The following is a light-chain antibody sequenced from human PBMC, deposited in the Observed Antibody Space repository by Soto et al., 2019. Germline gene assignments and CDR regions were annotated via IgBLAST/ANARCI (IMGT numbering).Light chain of an antibody. J-gene: IGKJ4*01. V-gene: IGKV1-6*02. Sequence: AIQLTQSPSALSASVGDRVTITCRASLGIRNDLGWYQQKPGEAPRLLVYGASTLQSGVPSRFSGSGASTEFTLTISSLQLEDFGTYYCLQDYNYPLTFGGGTRLEI. CDR3: LQDYNYPLT. CDR2: GAS. CDR1: LGIRND.